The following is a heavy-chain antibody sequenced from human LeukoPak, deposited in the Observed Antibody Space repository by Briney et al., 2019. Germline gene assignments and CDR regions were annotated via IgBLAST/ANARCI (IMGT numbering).Heavy chain of an antibody. Sequence: PSETLSLTCSVSGGSISSSSDYWGWIRQPPGKGLEWIGSIYYSGSTYYNPSLKSRVTISVDTSKNQFSLKLSSVTAADTAVYYCGYYDSSGYYYFSYWGQGTLVTVSS. CDR3: GYYDSSGYYYFSY. D-gene: IGHD3-22*01. CDR2: IYYSGST. CDR1: GGSISSSSDY. V-gene: IGHV4-39*07. J-gene: IGHJ4*02.